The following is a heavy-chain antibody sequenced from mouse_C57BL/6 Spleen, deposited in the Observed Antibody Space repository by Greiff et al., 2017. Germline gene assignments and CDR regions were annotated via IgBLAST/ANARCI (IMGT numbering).Heavy chain of an antibody. CDR1: GYTFTSYW. J-gene: IGHJ3*01. D-gene: IGHD1-1*01. Sequence: EVKVVESGTVLARPGASVKMSCKTSGYTFTSYWMHWVKQRPGQGLEWIGAIYPGNSDTSYNQKFKGKAKLTAVTSASTAYMELSSLTNEDSAVYYCTREYGITTVVDPFAYWGQGTLVTVSA. V-gene: IGHV1-5*01. CDR3: TREYGITTVVDPFAY. CDR2: IYPGNSDT.